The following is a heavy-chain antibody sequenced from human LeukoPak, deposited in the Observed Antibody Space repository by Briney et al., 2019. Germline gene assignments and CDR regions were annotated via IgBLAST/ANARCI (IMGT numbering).Heavy chain of an antibody. Sequence: HAGGSLRLSCAASGFTFSSYSMNWVRQAPGKGLEWVSYISSSSSTIYYADSLKGRFTISRDNAKNSLYLHMNSLRADDTAVYSCARDPRYCTNGVCHLFDYWGQGTLVTVSS. V-gene: IGHV3-48*04. CDR1: GFTFSSYS. D-gene: IGHD2-8*01. CDR2: ISSSSSTI. J-gene: IGHJ4*02. CDR3: ARDPRYCTNGVCHLFDY.